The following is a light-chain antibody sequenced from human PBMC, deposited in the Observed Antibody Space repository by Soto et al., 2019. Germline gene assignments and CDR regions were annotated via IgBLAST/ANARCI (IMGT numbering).Light chain of an antibody. CDR1: QSVSSN. CDR3: QQYDNWPG. Sequence: EIVMTQSPATLSVSPGERVTLSCRASQSVSSNLAWYQQKPGQAPRLLIYGASTRATGIPARFSGSGSGTDFTLTISSLQSEDVAVYYCQQYDNWPGFGPGTKVDIK. V-gene: IGKV3-15*01. J-gene: IGKJ3*01. CDR2: GAS.